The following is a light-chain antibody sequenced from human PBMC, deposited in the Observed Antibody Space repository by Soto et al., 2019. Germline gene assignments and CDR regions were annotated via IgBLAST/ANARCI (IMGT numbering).Light chain of an antibody. J-gene: IGKJ1*01. V-gene: IGKV1-5*03. Sequence: DIQMTQSHSTLSASVEDRVTITCRASQSISSWLAWYQQKPGKAPKLLIYKASSLESGVPSRFSGSGSGTEFTLTISSLQPDDFATYYCQQYNSYTWTFGQGTKVDNK. CDR3: QQYNSYTWT. CDR2: KAS. CDR1: QSISSW.